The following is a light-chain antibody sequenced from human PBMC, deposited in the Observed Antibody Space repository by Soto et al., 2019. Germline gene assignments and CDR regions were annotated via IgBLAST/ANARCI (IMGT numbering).Light chain of an antibody. CDR3: SSYTTRNTEV. Sequence: QSVLTRPASVSGSPGQSISISCIGTSSDVGAFNYVSWYQHHPGKAPQLIIYDVTSRPSGVSNRFSASKSGNTASLTISGLQAEDEADYYCSSYTTRNTEVFGTGTKVTVL. J-gene: IGLJ1*01. CDR2: DVT. CDR1: SSDVGAFNY. V-gene: IGLV2-14*03.